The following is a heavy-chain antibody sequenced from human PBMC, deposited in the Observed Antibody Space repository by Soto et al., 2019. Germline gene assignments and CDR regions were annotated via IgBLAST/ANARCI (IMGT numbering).Heavy chain of an antibody. D-gene: IGHD3-22*01. CDR2: INHSGST. Sequence: TQSLSHAVCGGSYCGSHWSPNHQPPGKGGGWIGEINHSGSTNYNPSLKSRVTISVDTSKNQFSLKLSSVTAADTAVYYCARGSSYYYDSSGYYYCCAFDIWGQGTMVTVS. J-gene: IGHJ3*02. V-gene: IGHV4-34*01. CDR3: ARGSSYYYDSSGYYYCCAFDI. CDR1: GGSYCGSH.